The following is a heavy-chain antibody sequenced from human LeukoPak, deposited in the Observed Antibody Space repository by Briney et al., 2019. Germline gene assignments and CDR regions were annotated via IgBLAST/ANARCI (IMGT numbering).Heavy chain of an antibody. J-gene: IGHJ4*02. CDR3: AKVAMYYYGSETYFFFDD. Sequence: SETLSLTCRVSGASISTYYWSWIRQPVGKGLEWIGQIKTSGSTHYNSSLESRVTMSLDTSKEQFSLNLTSVTAADTAVYYCAKVAMYYYGSETYFFFDDWGQGTLVTVSS. V-gene: IGHV4-4*07. CDR2: IKTSGST. D-gene: IGHD3-10*01. CDR1: GASISTYY.